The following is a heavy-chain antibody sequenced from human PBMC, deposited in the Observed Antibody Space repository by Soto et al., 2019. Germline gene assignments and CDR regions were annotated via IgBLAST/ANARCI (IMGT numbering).Heavy chain of an antibody. CDR1: GYTFTGYY. D-gene: IGHD5-12*01. CDR3: ARGFLLVEMATIGGQRGAFDI. CDR2: INPNSGGT. Sequence: ASVKVSCKASGYTFTGYYMHWVRQAPGQGLEWMGWINPNSGGTNYAQKFQGWVTMTRDTSISTAYMELSRLRSDDTAVYYCARGFLLVEMATIGGQRGAFDIWGQGTMVTVSS. J-gene: IGHJ3*02. V-gene: IGHV1-2*04.